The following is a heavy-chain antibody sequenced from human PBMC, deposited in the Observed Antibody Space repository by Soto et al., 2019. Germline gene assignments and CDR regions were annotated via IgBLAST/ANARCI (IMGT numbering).Heavy chain of an antibody. J-gene: IGHJ6*02. Sequence: PSETLSLTCAVYGGSFSGYYWSWIRQPPGKGLEWIGEINHSGSTNYNPSLKSRITISVDTSKNQFSLKLSSVTAADTAVYYCARGGGHSSSWYNYYYGMDVWGQGTTVTVSS. CDR1: GGSFSGYY. D-gene: IGHD6-13*01. V-gene: IGHV4-34*01. CDR2: INHSGST. CDR3: ARGGGHSSSWYNYYYGMDV.